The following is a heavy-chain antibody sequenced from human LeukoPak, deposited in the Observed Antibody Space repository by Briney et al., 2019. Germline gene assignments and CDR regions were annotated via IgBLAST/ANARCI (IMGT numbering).Heavy chain of an antibody. Sequence: SETLSLTCSVSGGSISSSSSYWGWIRQPPGKGLEWSGSFYYNGNSFDNPALKSRVTISVDTSKNRFSLKLSSVTAADTAVYYCARHRSGWLQSSFDYWGQGTLVTVSS. CDR1: GGSISSSSSY. J-gene: IGHJ4*02. D-gene: IGHD5-24*01. CDR2: FYYNGNS. V-gene: IGHV4-39*01. CDR3: ARHRSGWLQSSFDY.